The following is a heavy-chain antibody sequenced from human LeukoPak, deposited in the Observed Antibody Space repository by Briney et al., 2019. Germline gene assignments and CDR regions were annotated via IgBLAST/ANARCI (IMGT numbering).Heavy chain of an antibody. J-gene: IGHJ4*02. CDR1: GFIFNNYD. V-gene: IGHV3-30*03. Sequence: QSGGSLRLSCATSGFIFNNYDPHWVRQAPGKGLEWLATISRDGKRQFYTDSVKGRFTISRDDSRNTLYLQMNSLRPEDTAVYYCARDRLNRAYCGNDCYSAAFDYWGQGILVTVSS. D-gene: IGHD2-21*02. CDR3: ARDRLNRAYCGNDCYSAAFDY. CDR2: ISRDGKRQ.